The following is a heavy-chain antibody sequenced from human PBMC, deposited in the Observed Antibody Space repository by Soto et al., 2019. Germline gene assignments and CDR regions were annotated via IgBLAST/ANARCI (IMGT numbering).Heavy chain of an antibody. CDR2: IYYSGRT. CDR1: GGSISDYQ. D-gene: IGHD6-6*01. J-gene: IGHJ4*02. Sequence: PSETLSLTCSISGGSISDYQCSWIRQPPGKGLEWIGYIYYSGRTNYNPSLKSRVTISVYTSTNQFSLRLRSVTAADTAVYYCARVEQLVGGFDYWGQGTLVTVSS. CDR3: ARVEQLVGGFDY. V-gene: IGHV4-59*01.